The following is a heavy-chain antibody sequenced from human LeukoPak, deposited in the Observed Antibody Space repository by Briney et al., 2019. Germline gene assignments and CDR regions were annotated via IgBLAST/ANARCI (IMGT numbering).Heavy chain of an antibody. CDR1: GGSISSSSYY. Sequence: SETLSLTCTVSGGSISSSSYYWGWIRQPPGKGLKWIGSIYYSGSTYYNPSLKSRVTISVDTSKNQFSLKLSSVTAADTAVYYCARQDIVVVPAAIPRWGQGTLVTVSS. CDR3: ARQDIVVVPAAIPR. D-gene: IGHD2-2*02. CDR2: IYYSGST. J-gene: IGHJ4*02. V-gene: IGHV4-39*01.